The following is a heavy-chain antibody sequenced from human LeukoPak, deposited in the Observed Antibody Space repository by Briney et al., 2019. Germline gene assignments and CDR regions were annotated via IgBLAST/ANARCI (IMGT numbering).Heavy chain of an antibody. V-gene: IGHV1-69*06. CDR1: GYTFTSYY. CDR3: ARGADWQVLEYYYYYMDV. D-gene: IGHD3-9*01. CDR2: IIPMFGTA. J-gene: IGHJ6*03. Sequence: ASVKVSCKASGYTFTSYYMHWVRQAPGQGLEWMGGIIPMFGTASYAQKFQGRVTITADISTRTGYMELSSLISEDTAVYYCARGADWQVLEYYYYYMDVWGKGTTVTVSS.